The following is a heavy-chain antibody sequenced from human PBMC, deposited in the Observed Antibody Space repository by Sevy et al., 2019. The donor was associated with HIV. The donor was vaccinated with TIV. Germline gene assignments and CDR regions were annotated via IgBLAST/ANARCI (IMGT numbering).Heavy chain of an antibody. CDR3: AAEYSYVYEY. Sequence: GGSLRLSCTASRFTFTNNPMSWVRQAPGKGLEWVSAISVGGGSIYYADSVKGRFTISRDTSNNKVYLQMDSLRAEDTAVYYCAAEYSYVYEYWGQGTLVTVSS. V-gene: IGHV3-23*01. D-gene: IGHD5-18*01. CDR2: ISVGGGSI. J-gene: IGHJ4*02. CDR1: RFTFTNNP.